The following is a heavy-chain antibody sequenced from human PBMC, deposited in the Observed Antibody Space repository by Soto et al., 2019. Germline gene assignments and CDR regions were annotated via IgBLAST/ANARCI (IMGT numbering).Heavy chain of an antibody. D-gene: IGHD1-26*01. V-gene: IGHV3-11*06. J-gene: IGHJ2*01. Sequence: VQLVESGGGLVKPGGSLRLSCAASGFTFGDYYMSWVRQAPGKGLEWVSFVSSTGSYTKYSDSVGGRFTVSRDNGKNSLHLQLNSLRVEDTAVYYCARLRVGVNWYFDLWGRGTLVTVSS. CDR1: GFTFGDYY. CDR3: ARLRVGVNWYFDL. CDR2: VSSTGSYT.